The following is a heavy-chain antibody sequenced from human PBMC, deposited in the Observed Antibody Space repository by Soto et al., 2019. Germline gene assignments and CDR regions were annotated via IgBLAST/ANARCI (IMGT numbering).Heavy chain of an antibody. V-gene: IGHV3-53*01. J-gene: IGHJ6*02. Sequence: PGGSLRLSCAASGFTVSSNYMSWVRQAPGKGLEWVSVIYSGGSTYYADSVKGRFTISRDNSKNTLYLQMNSLRAEDTAVYYCARGHLHTAMVLHGMDVWGQGTTVTVYS. CDR2: IYSGGST. CDR1: GFTVSSNY. D-gene: IGHD5-18*01. CDR3: ARGHLHTAMVLHGMDV.